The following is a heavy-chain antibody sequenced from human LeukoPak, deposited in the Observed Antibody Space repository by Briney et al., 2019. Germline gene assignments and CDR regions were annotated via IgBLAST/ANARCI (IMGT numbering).Heavy chain of an antibody. Sequence: PSQTLSLTCTVSGGSISSGGYYWSWIRQHPGKGLEWIGYIYYSGSTYYNPSLKSRVTISVDTSKDQFSLKLSSVTAADTAVYYCARVLITAAGSPSNFDYWGQGTLVTVSS. CDR3: ARVLITAAGSPSNFDY. V-gene: IGHV4-31*03. D-gene: IGHD6-13*01. CDR2: IYYSGST. CDR1: GGSISSGGYY. J-gene: IGHJ4*02.